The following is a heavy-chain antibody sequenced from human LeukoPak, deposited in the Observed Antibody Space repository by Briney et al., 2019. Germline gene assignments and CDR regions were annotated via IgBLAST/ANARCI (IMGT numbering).Heavy chain of an antibody. CDR3: ATFRGSGSYYHPRFDP. CDR1: GYTLTELS. J-gene: IGHJ5*02. CDR2: FNPENGET. V-gene: IGHV1-24*01. D-gene: IGHD3-10*01. Sequence: ASVTVSCKVSGYTLTELSMHWVRQARGKGLEGRGGFNPENGETIYAQKFRGRVTMTEATSTDTAYMELSSLISEDTAVYYCATFRGSGSYYHPRFDPWGQGTLVTVSS.